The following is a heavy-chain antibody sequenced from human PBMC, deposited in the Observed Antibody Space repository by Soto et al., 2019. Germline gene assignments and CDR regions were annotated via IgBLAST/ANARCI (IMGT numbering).Heavy chain of an antibody. CDR2: INHSGST. CDR1: GGSFSGYY. V-gene: IGHV4-34*01. J-gene: IGHJ4*02. Sequence: SETLSLTCAVYGGSFSGYYWSWIRQPPGKGLEWIGEINHSGSTNYNPSLKSRVTISVDTSKNQFSLKLSSVTAADTAVYYCAREGYDSSGYSDYWGQGTLVTVS. D-gene: IGHD3-22*01. CDR3: AREGYDSSGYSDY.